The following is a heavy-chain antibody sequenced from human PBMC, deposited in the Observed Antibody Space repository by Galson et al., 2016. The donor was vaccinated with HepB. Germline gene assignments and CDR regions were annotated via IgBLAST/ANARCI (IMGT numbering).Heavy chain of an antibody. CDR2: ISRSGDST. CDR3: VQGSTAPAV. J-gene: IGHJ6*04. V-gene: IGHV3-23*01. Sequence: SLRLSCAASGFTFRDYGMTWVRQAPGKGLEVVSSISRSGDSTDYAVSVKGRFTISRDNSKNTLSLQMNSLTADDTAIYYCVQGSTAPAVWGKGTTVTVSS. D-gene: IGHD2-2*01. CDR1: GFTFRDYG.